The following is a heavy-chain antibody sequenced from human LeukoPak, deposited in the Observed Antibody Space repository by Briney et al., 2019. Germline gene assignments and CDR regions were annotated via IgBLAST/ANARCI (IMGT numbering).Heavy chain of an antibody. CDR3: ARGRDIVVVVAAFDDAFDI. J-gene: IGHJ3*02. CDR2: ISYDGRNK. Sequence: QPGRSLRLPCAASGFTFDDYDMHWVRKAPGKGLEWVAVISYDGRNKYSADCVKGRFTISRDNSKNTLYLQMNSLRAEDTAVYYCARGRDIVVVVAAFDDAFDIWGQGTMVTVSS. D-gene: IGHD2-15*01. V-gene: IGHV3-30*03. CDR1: GFTFDDYD.